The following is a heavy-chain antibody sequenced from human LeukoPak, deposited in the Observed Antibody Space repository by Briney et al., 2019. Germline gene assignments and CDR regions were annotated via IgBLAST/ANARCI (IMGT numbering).Heavy chain of an antibody. Sequence: PGGSLRLSCAASGFIFTFYGMHWVRQAPGKGLEWVAFIQFDGANKYYADSVKGRFTISRDNSKNTLYLQMNSLRADDTSLYYCVKDIRRGDNYGYDQFAYWGQGTLVTVSS. CDR1: GFIFTFYG. J-gene: IGHJ4*02. CDR3: VKDIRRGDNYGYDQFAY. CDR2: IQFDGANK. D-gene: IGHD5-18*01. V-gene: IGHV3-30*02.